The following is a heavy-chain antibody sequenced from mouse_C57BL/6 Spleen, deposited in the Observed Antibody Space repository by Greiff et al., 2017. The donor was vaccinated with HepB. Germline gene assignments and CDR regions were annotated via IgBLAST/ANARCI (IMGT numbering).Heavy chain of an antibody. CDR1: GYTFTSYW. J-gene: IGHJ4*01. CDR3: AREGTGTDYAMDY. Sequence: QVQLQQPGAELVRPGSSVKLSCKASGYTFTSYWMHWVKQRPIQGLEWIGNIDPSDSETHSNQKFKDKATLTVDKSSSTAYMQLSSLTSEDSAVYYCAREGTGTDYAMDYWGQGTSVTVSS. D-gene: IGHD4-1*01. V-gene: IGHV1-52*01. CDR2: IDPSDSET.